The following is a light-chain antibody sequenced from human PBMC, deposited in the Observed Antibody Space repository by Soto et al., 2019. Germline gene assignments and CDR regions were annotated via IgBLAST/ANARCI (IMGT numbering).Light chain of an antibody. CDR1: QSISNN. V-gene: IGKV3-15*01. J-gene: IGKJ2*01. CDR3: QQYNKWPFT. CDR2: GAS. Sequence: EIMMTQSLATLSVSPGERATLSCWSSQSISNNLAWYQHKRGQAPRLLFYGASTRTTGVPARFSGSGSGTGFTLTISSLQSEDFAIYYCQQYNKWPFTFGQGTKLEIK.